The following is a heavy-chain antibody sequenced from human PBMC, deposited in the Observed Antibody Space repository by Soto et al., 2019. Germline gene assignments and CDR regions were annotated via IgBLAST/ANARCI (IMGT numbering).Heavy chain of an antibody. V-gene: IGHV1-24*01. D-gene: IGHD3-10*01. CDR3: ATAYYYASGSYTSIDWYFDL. Sequence: GASVKVSCKVSGYTLTELSMHWVRQAPGKGLEWMGGFDPEDGETIYAQKFQGRVTMTEDTSTDTAYMELSSLRSEDTAVYYCATAYYYASGSYTSIDWYFDLWGRGTLVTVSS. CDR1: GYTLTELS. J-gene: IGHJ2*01. CDR2: FDPEDGET.